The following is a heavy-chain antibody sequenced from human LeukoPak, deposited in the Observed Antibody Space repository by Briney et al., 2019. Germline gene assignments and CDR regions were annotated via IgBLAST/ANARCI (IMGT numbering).Heavy chain of an antibody. Sequence: GASVTVSFTASGYTFTDYYMHWVRQAPGQGLEWMGWINPNSGGTNYAQNFKGRVTMTRDTSNNTAYMELSRLRSDGAAVYYCARVVDDWDYFDYWGQGTLVTVSS. CDR2: INPNSGGT. V-gene: IGHV1-2*02. CDR1: GYTFTDYY. J-gene: IGHJ4*02. D-gene: IGHD2-15*01. CDR3: ARVVDDWDYFDY.